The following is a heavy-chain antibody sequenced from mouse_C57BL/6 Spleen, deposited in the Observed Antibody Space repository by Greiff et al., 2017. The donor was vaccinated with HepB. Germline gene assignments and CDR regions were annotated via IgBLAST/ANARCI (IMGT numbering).Heavy chain of an antibody. Sequence: VQLKESGPELVKPGASVKISCKASGYTFTDYYMNWVKQSNGKSLEWIGDINPNNGGTSYNQKFKGKATLTVDKSSSTAYMELRSLTSEDSAVYYCARTGTEYYFDYWGQGTTLTVSS. CDR3: ARTGTEYYFDY. CDR1: GYTFTDYY. V-gene: IGHV1-26*01. D-gene: IGHD4-1*01. J-gene: IGHJ2*01. CDR2: INPNNGGT.